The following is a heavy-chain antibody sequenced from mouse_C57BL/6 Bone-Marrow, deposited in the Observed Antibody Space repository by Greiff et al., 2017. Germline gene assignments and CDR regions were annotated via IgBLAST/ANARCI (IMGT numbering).Heavy chain of an antibody. CDR3: ASSSWFAY. CDR1: GYTFTSYC. D-gene: IGHD2-10*02. V-gene: IGHV1-53*01. Sequence: VQLQQPGTELVKPGASVKLSCKASGYTFTSYCMHWVKQRPGQSLEWIGNINPSNGGTNYNEKFKGKATLTVDKSSSTAYMQLSSLTSEDSAVYYCASSSWFAYWGQGTLVTVSA. J-gene: IGHJ3*01. CDR2: INPSNGGT.